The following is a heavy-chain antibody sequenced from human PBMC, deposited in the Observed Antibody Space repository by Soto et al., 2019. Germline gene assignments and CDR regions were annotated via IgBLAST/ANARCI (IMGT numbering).Heavy chain of an antibody. Sequence: GASVKVSCKTSGYTFTTYDINWVRQATGQGVEWMGWINPNADKTGFAQKFQGRVTMTRDTSINTVYMELNNLRSEDTAVYYCARQRRGTWYYFDHRGQGTLVTVSS. J-gene: IGHJ4*02. CDR2: INPNADKT. CDR1: GYTFTTYD. CDR3: ARQRRGTWYYFDH. D-gene: IGHD3-16*01. V-gene: IGHV1-8*01.